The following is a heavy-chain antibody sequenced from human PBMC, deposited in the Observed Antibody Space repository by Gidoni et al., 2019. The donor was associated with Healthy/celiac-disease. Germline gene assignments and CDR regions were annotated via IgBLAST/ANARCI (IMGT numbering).Heavy chain of an antibody. CDR1: GGSISSSSYY. J-gene: IGHJ4*02. CDR3: ARHMYSSSLPVTYFDY. Sequence: QLQLQESCPGLVKPSETLSPTCTVSGGSISSSSYYWGWIRQPPGKGLEWIGSIYYSGSTYYNPSLKSRVTISVDTSKNQFSLKLSSVTAADTAVYYCARHMYSSSLPVTYFDYWGQGTLVTVSS. D-gene: IGHD6-13*01. V-gene: IGHV4-39*01. CDR2: IYYSGST.